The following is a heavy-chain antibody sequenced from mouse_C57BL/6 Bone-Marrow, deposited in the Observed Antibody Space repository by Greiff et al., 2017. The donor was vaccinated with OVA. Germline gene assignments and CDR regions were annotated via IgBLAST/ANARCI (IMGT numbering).Heavy chain of an antibody. D-gene: IGHD1-1*01. Sequence: QVQLQQPGAELVRPGTSVKLSCKASGYTFTSYWMHWVKQRPGQGLEWIGVIDPSDSYTNYNQKFKGKATWTVDTSSSTAYMQLSSLTSEDSAVYYCARGDTTVVEEFAYWGQGTRVTVSA. CDR1: GYTFTSYW. V-gene: IGHV1-59*01. J-gene: IGHJ3*01. CDR3: ARGDTTVVEEFAY. CDR2: IDPSDSYT.